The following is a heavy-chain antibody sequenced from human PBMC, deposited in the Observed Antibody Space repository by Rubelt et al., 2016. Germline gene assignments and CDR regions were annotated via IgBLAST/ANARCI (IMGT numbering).Heavy chain of an antibody. V-gene: IGHV1-2*06. Sequence: QVQLVQSGSELKKPGASVKVSCKASGYTFTNYAMNWVRQAPGQGLEWMGRINPNSGGTNYAQNFQGRVTMTRDTSISTAYMELSGLRSDDTAVYYCASLGPGYNSGWYYWGQGTLVTVSS. J-gene: IGHJ4*02. D-gene: IGHD6-19*01. CDR2: INPNSGGT. CDR1: GYTFTNYA. CDR3: ASLGPGYNSGWYY.